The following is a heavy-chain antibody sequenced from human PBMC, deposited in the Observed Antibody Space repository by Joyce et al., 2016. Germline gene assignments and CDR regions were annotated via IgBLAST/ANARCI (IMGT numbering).Heavy chain of an antibody. V-gene: IGHV4-59*01. D-gene: IGHD3-10*01. J-gene: IGHJ6*02. CDR3: ARVGTYGRSMDV. CDR2: IYYSGGT. CDR1: GGSISTYY. Sequence: QVQLQASGPGLVKPSETLSLTCTVSGGSISTYYWSWIRQPPGKGLEWIGYIYYSGGTLYIPSLKSRVTISVDTSKSQFSLKLTSVTAADTAVYYCARVGTYGRSMDVWGQGTTVAVSS.